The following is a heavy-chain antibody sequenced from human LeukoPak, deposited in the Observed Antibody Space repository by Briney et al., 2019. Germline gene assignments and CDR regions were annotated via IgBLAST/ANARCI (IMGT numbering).Heavy chain of an antibody. D-gene: IGHD6-13*01. CDR2: FDPEDGET. Sequence: ASVKVSCKVPGYTLTELSIHWVRQAPGKGLEWMGGFDPEDGETIYAQKFQGRVTMTEDTSTDTAYMELSSLRSEDTAVYYCATDASNIAAAGTCDYFDYWGQGTLVTVSS. CDR1: GYTLTELS. J-gene: IGHJ4*02. V-gene: IGHV1-24*01. CDR3: ATDASNIAAAGTCDYFDY.